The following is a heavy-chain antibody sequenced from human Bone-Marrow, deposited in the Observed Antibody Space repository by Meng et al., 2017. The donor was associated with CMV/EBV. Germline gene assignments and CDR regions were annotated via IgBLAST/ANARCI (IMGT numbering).Heavy chain of an antibody. CDR3: ARAFPRSSVGFDY. CDR1: GFTFSSYS. J-gene: IGHJ4*02. Sequence: GESLKISCAASGFTFSSYSMNWVRQAPGKGLEWVSSISSSSSYIYYADSVKGRFTISRDNAKNSLYLQMNSLRAEDTAVYYCARAFPRSSVGFDYWGQGTLVTVSS. D-gene: IGHD1-26*01. V-gene: IGHV3-21*01. CDR2: ISSSSSYI.